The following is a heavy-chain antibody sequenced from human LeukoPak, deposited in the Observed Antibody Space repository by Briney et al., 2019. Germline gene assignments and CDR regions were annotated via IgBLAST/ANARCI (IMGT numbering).Heavy chain of an antibody. CDR2: IYHSGST. V-gene: IGHV4-30-2*01. Sequence: SETLSLTCAVSGGSISSGGYSWSWIRQPPGKGLEWIGYIYHSGSTYYNPSLKSRVTISVDRSKNQFSLKLSSVTAADTAVYYCARGGGGGWFDPWGQGTLVTVSS. CDR1: GGSISSGGYS. CDR3: ARGGGGGWFDP. D-gene: IGHD2-15*01. J-gene: IGHJ5*02.